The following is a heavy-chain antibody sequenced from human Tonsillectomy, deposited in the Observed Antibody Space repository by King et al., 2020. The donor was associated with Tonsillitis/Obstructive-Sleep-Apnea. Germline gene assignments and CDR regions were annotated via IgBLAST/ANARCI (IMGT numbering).Heavy chain of an antibody. Sequence: QLVQSGAEVKKPGASVKVSCKASGYTFTSYGISWVRQAPVQGLECMGWISAYTVNTKYAQKLQGRVTMTTDTSTSTAYMELRSLRSDDTAVYYCARDSLGGDFDYWGQGTLVTVSS. D-gene: IGHD1-26*01. CDR2: ISAYTVNT. CDR1: GYTFTSYG. CDR3: ARDSLGGDFDY. V-gene: IGHV1-18*01. J-gene: IGHJ4*02.